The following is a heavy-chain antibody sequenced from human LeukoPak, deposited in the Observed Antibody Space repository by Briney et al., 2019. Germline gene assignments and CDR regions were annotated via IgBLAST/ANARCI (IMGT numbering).Heavy chain of an antibody. V-gene: IGHV3-48*01. CDR2: ISGTGSTL. Sequence: GGSLRLSCAASGFTFSTHSMHWVRQAPGKGLEWISYISGTGSTLYYADSVKGRFTISRDNAKNSLYLQMNSLRAEDTAVYYCARDVGLGIFDYWGQGTLVTVPS. J-gene: IGHJ4*02. CDR3: ARDVGLGIFDY. D-gene: IGHD7-27*01. CDR1: GFTFSTHS.